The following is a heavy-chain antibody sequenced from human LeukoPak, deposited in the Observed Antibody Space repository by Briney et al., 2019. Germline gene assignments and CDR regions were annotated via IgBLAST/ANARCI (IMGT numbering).Heavy chain of an antibody. D-gene: IGHD3-22*01. CDR2: IYPGDSHT. CDR1: GYSFTNSW. V-gene: IGHV5-51*01. J-gene: IGHJ4*02. Sequence: GESLKISCKGSGYSFTNSWIGWVRQMPGKGLEWMGIIYPGDSHTTYSPSFRGQVTISADKSTSTAYLQWRSLKASDTAMYYCARLGDSSGFYFDYWGQGTLVTVSS. CDR3: ARLGDSSGFYFDY.